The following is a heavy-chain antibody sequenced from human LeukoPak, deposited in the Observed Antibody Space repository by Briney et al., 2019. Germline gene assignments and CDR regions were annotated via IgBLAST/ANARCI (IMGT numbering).Heavy chain of an antibody. Sequence: QAGGSLILSCAVSGFTFTTYWMSWVRQAPGKGLEWVANINQDGSEKYYVDSVKGRFTISRDNAKDSLYLQMNSLRAEDTAVYYCARVNWLRFDYWGQGTLVTVSS. CDR2: INQDGSEK. V-gene: IGHV3-7*04. CDR3: ARVNWLRFDY. CDR1: GFTFTTYW. D-gene: IGHD3-9*01. J-gene: IGHJ4*02.